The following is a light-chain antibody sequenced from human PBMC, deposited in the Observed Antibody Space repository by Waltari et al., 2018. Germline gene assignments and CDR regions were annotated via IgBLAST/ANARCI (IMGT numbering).Light chain of an antibody. V-gene: IGKV3-11*01. J-gene: IGKJ5*01. CDR3: QQRSNWPSIT. CDR1: QSVSSS. CDR2: DVS. Sequence: EIVLTQSPATLSLSPGERATLSCRASQSVSSSLGWYQQKPGQAPRLLIYDVSNRATDIPARFSGSGSGTYFTLTISSLEPEDFAVYYCQQRSNWPSITFGQGTRLEIK.